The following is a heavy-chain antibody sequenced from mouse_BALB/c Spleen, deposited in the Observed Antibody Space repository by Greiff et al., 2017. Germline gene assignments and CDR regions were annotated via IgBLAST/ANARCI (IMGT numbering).Heavy chain of an antibody. V-gene: IGHV5-4*02. CDR2: ISDGGSYT. CDR1: GFTFSDYY. Sequence: EVMLVESGGGLVKPGGSLKLSCAASGFTFSDYYMYWVRQTPEKRLEWVATISDGGSYTYYPDSVKGRFTISRDNAKNNLYLQMSSLKSEDTAMYYCAREAFAYWGQGTLVTVSA. J-gene: IGHJ3*01. CDR3: AREAFAY.